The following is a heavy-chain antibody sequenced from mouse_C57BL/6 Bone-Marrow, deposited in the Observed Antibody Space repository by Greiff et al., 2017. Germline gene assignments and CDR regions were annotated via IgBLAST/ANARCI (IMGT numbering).Heavy chain of an antibody. V-gene: IGHV1-26*01. D-gene: IGHD1-1*01. CDR2: INPNNGGT. CDR1: GYTFTDYY. J-gene: IGHJ1*03. CDR3: ARRYSLWYFDV. Sequence: VQLQQSGPELVKPGASVKISCKASGYTFTDYYMNWVKQSHGKSLEWIGDINPNNGGTSYNQKFKGKATLTVDKSSSTAYMELRSLTSEDSAVYYCARRYSLWYFDVWGTGTTVTVSS.